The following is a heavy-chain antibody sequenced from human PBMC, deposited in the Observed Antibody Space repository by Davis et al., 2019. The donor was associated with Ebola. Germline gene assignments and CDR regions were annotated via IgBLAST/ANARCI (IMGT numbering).Heavy chain of an antibody. V-gene: IGHV1-46*01. CDR1: GYTFTSYY. CDR2: INPSGGST. CDR3: ARDLSRITMVRGGMDV. J-gene: IGHJ6*02. Sequence: ASVKVSCKASGYTFTSYYMHWVRQAPGQGLEWMGIINPSGGSTSYAQKFQGRVTMTRDTSTSTVYMELSSLRSDDTAVYYCARDLSRITMVRGGMDVWGQGTTVTVSS. D-gene: IGHD3-10*01.